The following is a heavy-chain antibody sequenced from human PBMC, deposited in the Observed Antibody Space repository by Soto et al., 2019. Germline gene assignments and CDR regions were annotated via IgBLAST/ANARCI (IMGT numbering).Heavy chain of an antibody. Sequence: SETLSLTCTGSSGSISSGAYYWSWIRQQPGRGLEWIGYIYYNGSPYYNPSLRGRVTISVATSNNQFSLELRSVTAADTAVYYCARQNLYSSGSYYFDVWGPGTLVTVS. CDR1: SGSISSGAYY. V-gene: IGHV4-31*03. D-gene: IGHD6-19*01. CDR3: ARQNLYSSGSYYFDV. CDR2: IYYNGSP. J-gene: IGHJ4*02.